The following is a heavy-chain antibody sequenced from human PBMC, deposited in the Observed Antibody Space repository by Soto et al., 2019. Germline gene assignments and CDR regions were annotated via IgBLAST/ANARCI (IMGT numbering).Heavy chain of an antibody. Sequence: QVHLVQSGAEVKKPGASVKVSCKASGYTFTNYDINWVRQAPGQGLEWMGWISTYTGNTNYAQKLQGRVTMTTDTPTSTAYRELRSLRSDDTAVYYCARGYYYGSGRPTPGGMDVWGQGTTVTVSS. J-gene: IGHJ6*02. D-gene: IGHD3-10*01. CDR1: GYTFTNYD. V-gene: IGHV1-18*01. CDR2: ISTYTGNT. CDR3: ARGYYYGSGRPTPGGMDV.